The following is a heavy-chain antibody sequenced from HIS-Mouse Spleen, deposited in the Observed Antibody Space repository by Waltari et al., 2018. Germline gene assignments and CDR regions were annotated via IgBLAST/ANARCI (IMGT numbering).Heavy chain of an antibody. Sequence: QLQLQESGPGLVKPSETLSLTCPVSGGSISSSSYYWGWIRQPPGKGLEWIGRIEYSGSTYYNPSLKSRVTISVDTSKNQFSLKLSSVTAADTAVYYCAREIPYSSSWYDWYFDLWGRGTLVTVSS. CDR2: IEYSGST. J-gene: IGHJ2*01. V-gene: IGHV4-39*07. CDR3: AREIPYSSSWYDWYFDL. D-gene: IGHD6-13*01. CDR1: GGSISSSSYY.